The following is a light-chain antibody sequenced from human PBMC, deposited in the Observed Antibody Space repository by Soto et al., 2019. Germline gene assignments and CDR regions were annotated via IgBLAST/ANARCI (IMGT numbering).Light chain of an antibody. J-gene: IGKJ4*01. CDR2: AAS. V-gene: IGKV1-9*01. Sequence: IQLTQSPSSLSASVGDRVTITCRASQGISSYLAWSQQKAGRAPKFLIHAASTLQSGVPSRFSGSGSGTEFTLTISNLQPEDFATYYCQQLNSYPLTFGGGTKVEIK. CDR3: QQLNSYPLT. CDR1: QGISSY.